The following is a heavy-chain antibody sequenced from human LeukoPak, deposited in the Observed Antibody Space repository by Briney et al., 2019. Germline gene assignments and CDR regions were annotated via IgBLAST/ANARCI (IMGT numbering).Heavy chain of an antibody. D-gene: IGHD3-22*01. CDR1: GFTFTNYW. CDR2: INQDGSEK. J-gene: IGHJ4*02. CDR3: TKVRDYDGYFDY. V-gene: IGHV3-7*01. Sequence: GGSLRLSCAASGFTFTNYWMSWVRQTPGKGLEWVANINQDGSEKFYVDSVTGRFTISRDNTKNSLYLQMNSLRAEDTAVYYCTKVRDYDGYFDYWGQGTLGTVSS.